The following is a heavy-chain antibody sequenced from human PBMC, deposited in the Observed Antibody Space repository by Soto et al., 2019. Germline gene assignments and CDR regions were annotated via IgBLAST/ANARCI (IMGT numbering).Heavy chain of an antibody. CDR1: GDTFSTSA. J-gene: IGHJ6*02. D-gene: IGHD2-2*01. V-gene: IGHV1-69*06. Sequence: QVQLVQSGAEVKKPGSSVKVSCKASGDTFSTSAISWVRQAPGQGLQWMAGIIPIFGTANYAQKFRGRVTVTADRSTSTAYLEVSNLRSEDTAMYYCARSCSTSSCHIYYYAMDVWGQGTAVTVSS. CDR2: IIPIFGTA. CDR3: ARSCSTSSCHIYYYAMDV.